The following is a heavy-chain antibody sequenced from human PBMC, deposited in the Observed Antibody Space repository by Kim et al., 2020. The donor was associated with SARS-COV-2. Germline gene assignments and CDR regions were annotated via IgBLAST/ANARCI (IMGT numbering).Heavy chain of an antibody. J-gene: IGHJ4*02. V-gene: IGHV3-23*01. D-gene: IGHD3-22*01. CDR3: AKEGPVRYYYDSSGFKLNDY. Sequence: RFTIARDNSKNTLYLQMNSLRAEDTAVYYCAKEGPVRYYYDSSGFKLNDYWGQGTLVTVSS.